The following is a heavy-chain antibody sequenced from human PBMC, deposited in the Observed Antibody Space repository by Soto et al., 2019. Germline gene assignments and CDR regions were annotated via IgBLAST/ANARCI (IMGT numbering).Heavy chain of an antibody. CDR2: ISYDGSNK. CDR3: AKDPSDGHPDLGIDY. J-gene: IGHJ4*02. D-gene: IGHD1-26*01. Sequence: QVQLVESGGGVVQPGRSLRLSCAASGFTFSSYGMHWVRQAPGKGLEWVAVISYDGSNKYYADSVKGRFTISRDNSKNTLYLQMNSLRAEDTAVYYCAKDPSDGHPDLGIDYWGQGTLVTVSS. V-gene: IGHV3-30*18. CDR1: GFTFSSYG.